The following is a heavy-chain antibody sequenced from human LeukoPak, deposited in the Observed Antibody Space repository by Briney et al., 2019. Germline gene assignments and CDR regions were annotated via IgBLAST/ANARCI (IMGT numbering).Heavy chain of an antibody. CDR1: GFTFNTYS. V-gene: IGHV3-21*01. CDR2: ISSSDTYI. Sequence: GGSLRLSCAASGFTFNTYSMNWVRQAPGKGLEWVSSISSSDTYIHYADSVKGRFTISRDNAKNSLYLQMNSLRAEDTAVYYCARGSAMVLRRGRRPYYFDYWGQGTLVTVSS. CDR3: ARGSAMVLRRGRRPYYFDY. J-gene: IGHJ4*02. D-gene: IGHD5-18*01.